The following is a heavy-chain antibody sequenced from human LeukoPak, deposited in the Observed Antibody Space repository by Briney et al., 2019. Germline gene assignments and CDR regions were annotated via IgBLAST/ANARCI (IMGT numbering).Heavy chain of an antibody. CDR1: GFTFSSNW. CDR3: AREGYCSSTSCHDYYYYYMDV. D-gene: IGHD2-2*01. Sequence: GGSLRLSCAASGFTFSSNWMHWVRQAPGKGLVWVSHISTDARTITYADFVEGRFTISRDNAKNTVYLQMNSLRAEDTAVYYCAREGYCSSTSCHDYYYYYMDVWGKGTTVTVSS. V-gene: IGHV3-74*01. J-gene: IGHJ6*03. CDR2: ISTDARTI.